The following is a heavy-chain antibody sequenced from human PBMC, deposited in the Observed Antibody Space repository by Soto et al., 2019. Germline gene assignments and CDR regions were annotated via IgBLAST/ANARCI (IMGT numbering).Heavy chain of an antibody. V-gene: IGHV1-2*02. CDR1: GYSFTGYF. CDR3: PRAPDSDILTVSQSAGRLDF. Sequence: GASVKVSCKASGYSFTGYFVHWVRQAPGPGLEWMGWINPNTGATKYAQKFQGRVTMTRDTSITTAYMELSRLRSDDTAVYYCPRAPDSDILTVSQSAGRLDFWGQATQVTVSS. CDR2: INPNTGAT. J-gene: IGHJ4*02. D-gene: IGHD3-9*01.